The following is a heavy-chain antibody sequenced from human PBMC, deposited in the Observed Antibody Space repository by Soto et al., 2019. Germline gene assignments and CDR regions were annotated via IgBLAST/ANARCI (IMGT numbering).Heavy chain of an antibody. J-gene: IGHJ4*02. V-gene: IGHV4-59*01. Sequence: SETLSLTCTVSGGSISSYYWSWIRQPPGKGLEWIGYIYYSGSTNYNPSLKSRVTISVDTSKNHFSLKLSSVTAADTAVYYCAAHAPHYDFWSGYHYYFDYWGQGTLVTVSS. CDR2: IYYSGST. D-gene: IGHD3-3*01. CDR3: AAHAPHYDFWSGYHYYFDY. CDR1: GGSISSYY.